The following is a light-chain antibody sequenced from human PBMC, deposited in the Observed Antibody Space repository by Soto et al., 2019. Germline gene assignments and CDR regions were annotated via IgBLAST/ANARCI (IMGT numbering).Light chain of an antibody. CDR1: SSDIGSYNR. J-gene: IGLJ1*01. Sequence: QSALTQPASVSGSPGQSITISCTGTSSDIGSYNRVSWYQQPPGTAPKLIIYEVSNRPSGVSNRFSGSKSGNTASLTISGLQAEDEADYYCSSYTSSSTLVFGSGTKLTVL. CDR3: SSYTSSSTLV. CDR2: EVS. V-gene: IGLV2-14*01.